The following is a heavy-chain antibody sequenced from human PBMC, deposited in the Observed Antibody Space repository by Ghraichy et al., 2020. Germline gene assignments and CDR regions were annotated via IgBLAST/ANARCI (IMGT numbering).Heavy chain of an antibody. V-gene: IGHV3-11*01. J-gene: IGHJ3*02. D-gene: IGHD1-26*01. CDR2: ISSSGSTI. Sequence: GGSLRLSCAASGFTFSDYYMSWIRQAPGKGLEWVSYISSSGSTIYYADSVKGRFTISRDNAKNSLYLQMNSLRAEDTAVYYCARDRLGGSFIDAFDIWGQGTMVTVSS. CDR1: GFTFSDYY. CDR3: ARDRLGGSFIDAFDI.